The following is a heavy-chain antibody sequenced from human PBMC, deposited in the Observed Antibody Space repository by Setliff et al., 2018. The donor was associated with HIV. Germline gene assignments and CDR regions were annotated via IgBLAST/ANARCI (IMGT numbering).Heavy chain of an antibody. D-gene: IGHD1-1*01. J-gene: IGHJ4*02. V-gene: IGHV4-34*01. CDR1: GGSFSGYY. Sequence: SETLSLTCAVYGGSFSGYYWSWIRQAPGKGLEWIGEINHSGRTKYNPSLKSRVTLSVDTSKNQFSLKLSSVTAADTAVYYCAQLGMVDDFDYWGQGTLVTSPQ. CDR3: AQLGMVDDFDY. CDR2: INHSGRT.